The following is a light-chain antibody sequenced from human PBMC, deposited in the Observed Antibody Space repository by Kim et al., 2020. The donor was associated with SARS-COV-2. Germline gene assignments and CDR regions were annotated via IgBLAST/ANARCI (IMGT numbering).Light chain of an antibody. Sequence: SPGDRATLSCRASQSVSSTYLAWYQQKPGQAPRLLIYGASTRATGIPARFSGSGSGTEFTLTISSLQSEDFGVYYCQQYNNWPPYTFGQGTKLEIK. CDR1: QSVSSTY. CDR2: GAS. CDR3: QQYNNWPPYT. V-gene: IGKV3-15*01. J-gene: IGKJ2*01.